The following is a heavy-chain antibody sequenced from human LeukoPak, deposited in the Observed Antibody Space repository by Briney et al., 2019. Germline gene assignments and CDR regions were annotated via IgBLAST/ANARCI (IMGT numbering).Heavy chain of an antibody. CDR3: VELGITMIGGV. V-gene: IGHV3-66*01. D-gene: IGHD3-10*02. CDR1: GFTVSSNY. Sequence: GGSLRLSCAASGFTVSSNYMSWVRQAPGKGLEWVSVIYRGGRTYYADSGKGGFTISRDNSKYTLYVEMKRQRAEDWGVYCCVELGITMIGGVWGKGTPVTISS. J-gene: IGHJ6*04. CDR2: IYRGGRT.